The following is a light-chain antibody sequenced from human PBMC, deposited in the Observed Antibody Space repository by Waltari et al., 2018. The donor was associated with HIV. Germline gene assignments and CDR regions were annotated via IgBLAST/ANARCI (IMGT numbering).Light chain of an antibody. J-gene: IGLJ3*02. CDR3: VLYMGSGIWV. V-gene: IGLV8-61*01. CDR2: STN. Sequence: QTVVTQEPSFSVSPGGTVTLSCALRSGSVSTNYYPRWYQQTPVQAPRTLIYSTNTRSSGVPDRFSGSILGNKAALTITGAQAYDESDYYCVLYMGSGIWVFGGGTKLTVL. CDR1: SGSVSTNYY.